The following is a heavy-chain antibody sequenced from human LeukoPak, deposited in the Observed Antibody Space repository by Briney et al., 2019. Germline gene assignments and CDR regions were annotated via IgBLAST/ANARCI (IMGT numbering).Heavy chain of an antibody. CDR2: ISAYNGNT. D-gene: IGHD3-9*01. J-gene: IGHJ3*02. Sequence: GASVKVSCKASGYTFTSYGISWVRQAPGQGLEWMGWISAYNGNTNYAQKLQGRVTMTTDTSTSTAYMELRSLRSDDTAVYYCASTYDILGLGAFDIWGQGTMVTVSS. V-gene: IGHV1-18*01. CDR1: GYTFTSYG. CDR3: ASTYDILGLGAFDI.